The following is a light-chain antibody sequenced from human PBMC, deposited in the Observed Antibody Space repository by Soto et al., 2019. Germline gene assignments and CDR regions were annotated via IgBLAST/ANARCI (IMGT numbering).Light chain of an antibody. CDR1: QTIGND. J-gene: IGKJ1*01. V-gene: IGKV1-39*01. CDR3: QQSYSTLWT. Sequence: DIQMTQSPSSLSASVGDRVTLTCRASQTIGNDLNWYQQKSGKAPKLLIYTASSLQSGVPSRFSGRGSGTDFTLTISSLQPEDFATYYCQQSYSTLWTFGQGTKLEVK. CDR2: TAS.